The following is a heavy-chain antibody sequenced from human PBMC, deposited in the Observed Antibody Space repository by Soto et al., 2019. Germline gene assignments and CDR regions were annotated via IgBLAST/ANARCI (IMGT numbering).Heavy chain of an antibody. CDR3: AKNGQPPYYYYGLDV. V-gene: IGHV1-18*01. CDR1: GYTFSNYG. J-gene: IGHJ6*02. D-gene: IGHD2-8*01. CDR2: ISAYNGNT. Sequence: GASVKVSCKTSGYTFSNYGINWVRQAPGQGLEWMGWISAYNGNTNFAQKLQGRVSLTTDTSSTTAYMELRSLTSDDTAVYYCAKNGQPPYYYYGLDVWGQGTKVTVSS.